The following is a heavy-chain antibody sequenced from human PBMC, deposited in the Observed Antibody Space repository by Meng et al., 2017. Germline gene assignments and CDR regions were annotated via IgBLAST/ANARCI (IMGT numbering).Heavy chain of an antibody. Sequence: VQLVESGGGLVKPGGSLRLSGAASGFTFSDYYMSWVRQAPGKGLEWVSVIYSGGSTYYADSVKGRFTISRDNSKNTLYLQMNSLRAEDTAVYYCASELPGGPNYWYFDLWGRGTLVTVSS. CDR3: ASELPGGPNYWYFDL. D-gene: IGHD3-10*01. V-gene: IGHV3-66*02. CDR2: IYSGGST. J-gene: IGHJ2*01. CDR1: GFTFSDYY.